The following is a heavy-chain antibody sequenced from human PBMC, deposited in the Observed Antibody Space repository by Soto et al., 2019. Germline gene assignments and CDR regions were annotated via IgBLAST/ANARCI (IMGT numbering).Heavy chain of an antibody. D-gene: IGHD3-22*01. CDR2: IIPIFGTA. J-gene: IGHJ5*02. CDR3: ARGRGYYDSSGNWFDP. Sequence: ASVKVSCKASGYTFTGYYMHWVRQAPGQGLEWMGGIIPIFGTANYAQKFQGRVTITADESTSTAYMELSSLRSEDTAVYYCARGRGYYDSSGNWFDPWGQGTLVTVSS. CDR1: GYTFTGYY. V-gene: IGHV1-69*13.